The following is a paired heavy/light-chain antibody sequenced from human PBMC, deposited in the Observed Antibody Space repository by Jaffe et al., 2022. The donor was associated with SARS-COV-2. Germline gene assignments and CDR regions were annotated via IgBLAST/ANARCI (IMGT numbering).Heavy chain of an antibody. CDR2: ISGSGGST. J-gene: IGHJ6*02. V-gene: IGHV3-23*01. Sequence: EVQLLESGGGLVQPGGSLRLSCAASGFTFSSYAMSWVRQAPGKGLEWVSAISGSGGSTYYADSVKGRFTISRDNSKNTLYLQMNSLRAEDTAVYYCAKVEGITIFGVVIIPSGDYYYGMDVWGQGTTVTVSS. CDR3: AKVEGITIFGVVIIPSGDYYYGMDV. CDR1: GFTFSSYA. D-gene: IGHD3-3*01.
Light chain of an antibody. CDR1: QSVSSN. J-gene: IGKJ4*01. CDR2: GAS. Sequence: EIVMTQSPATLSVSPGERATLSCRASQSVSSNLAWYQQKPGQAPRLLIYGASTRATGIPARFSGSGSGTEFTLTISSLQSEDFAVYYCQQYNNWPPFFGGGTKVEIK. V-gene: IGKV3-15*01. CDR3: QQYNNWPPF.